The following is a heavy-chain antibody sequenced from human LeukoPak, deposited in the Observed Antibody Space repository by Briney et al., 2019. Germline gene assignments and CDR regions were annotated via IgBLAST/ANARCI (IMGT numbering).Heavy chain of an antibody. V-gene: IGHV1-2*02. Sequence: ASVKVSCKASGYTFTGYYMHWVRQAPGQGPEWMGWIHPNSGGTKYAQEFQGRVTMTRDTSISTAYMELSRLRSDDTAVYYCARAVVEAAATPWFDPWGQGTLVTVSS. J-gene: IGHJ5*02. CDR1: GYTFTGYY. CDR3: ARAVVEAAATPWFDP. D-gene: IGHD2-15*01. CDR2: IHPNSGGT.